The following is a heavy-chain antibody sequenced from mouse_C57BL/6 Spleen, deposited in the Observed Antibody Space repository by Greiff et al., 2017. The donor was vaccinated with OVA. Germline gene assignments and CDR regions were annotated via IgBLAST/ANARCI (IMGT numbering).Heavy chain of an antibody. CDR3: ASRLDSACPFDY. Sequence: QVQLQQPGAELVRPGTSVKLSCKASGYTFTSYWMHWVKQRPGHGLEWIGVIDPSDGYTNYNQKFKGKATLTVDTSSSTAYMQLSSLTSEDSAVYVCASRLDSACPFDYWGQGTTLTVSS. D-gene: IGHD3-2*01. CDR2: IDPSDGYT. J-gene: IGHJ2*01. CDR1: GYTFTSYW. V-gene: IGHV1-59*01.